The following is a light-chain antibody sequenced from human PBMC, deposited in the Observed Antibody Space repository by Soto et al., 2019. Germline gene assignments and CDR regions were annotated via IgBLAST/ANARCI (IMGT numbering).Light chain of an antibody. V-gene: IGKV1-39*01. Sequence: DIQMTHSPSSLSSSVEERGFRSSRASQSISNHLNWYQQKPGKAPKLLIFAASSLQSGVPSRFSGSRSGPDFTLTISSLQPEDFATYYCQQSYSSPPTFRQGTKVDIK. CDR2: AAS. J-gene: IGKJ1*01. CDR1: QSISNH. CDR3: QQSYSSPPT.